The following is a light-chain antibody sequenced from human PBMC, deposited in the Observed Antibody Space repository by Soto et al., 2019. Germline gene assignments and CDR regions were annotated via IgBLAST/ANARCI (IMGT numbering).Light chain of an antibody. V-gene: IGKV3-15*01. Sequence: EIVMTQSPATLSVSPGERATLSCRASQSVSSNLAWYQQKPGQAPKLLIYGASTRHSGIPARFSGSGSGTEFTLTISSLQSEDFAVYYCQQHNTWPRTFGQGTKVEIK. CDR3: QQHNTWPRT. J-gene: IGKJ1*01. CDR1: QSVSSN. CDR2: GAS.